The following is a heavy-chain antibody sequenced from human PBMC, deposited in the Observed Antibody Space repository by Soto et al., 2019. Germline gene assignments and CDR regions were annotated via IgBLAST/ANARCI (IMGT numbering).Heavy chain of an antibody. CDR1: GFTFSSYA. Sequence: EVQLLESGGGLVQPGGSLRLSCAASGFTFSSYAMSWVRQAPGKGLERVSAISGSGGSTYYADSVKGRFTISRDNSKNTLYLQMNSLRAEDTAVYYCAKAPDPYCSGGSCYYWYFDLWGRGTLVTVSS. CDR3: AKAPDPYCSGGSCYYWYFDL. CDR2: ISGSGGST. D-gene: IGHD2-15*01. V-gene: IGHV3-23*01. J-gene: IGHJ2*01.